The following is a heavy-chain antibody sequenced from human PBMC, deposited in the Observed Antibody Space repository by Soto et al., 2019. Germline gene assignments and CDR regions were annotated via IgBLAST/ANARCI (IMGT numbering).Heavy chain of an antibody. CDR2: ITYDGNTK. V-gene: IGHV3-30*03. Sequence: GGSLRLSCAASRFTFSDYDMHWVRQAPGKGLEWVAVITYDGNTKFYADSVTGRFTVSRDNSKNTLYLQMNSLRVEDTAVYYCATSKTYSSGTYYNNFAYWGRGTLVTVSS. D-gene: IGHD3-10*01. CDR1: RFTFSDYD. J-gene: IGHJ4*02. CDR3: ATSKTYSSGTYYNNFAY.